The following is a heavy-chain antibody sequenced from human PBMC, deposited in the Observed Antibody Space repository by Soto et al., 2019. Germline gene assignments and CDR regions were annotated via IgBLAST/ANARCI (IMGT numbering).Heavy chain of an antibody. CDR2: INHSGST. CDR3: ATTGARRSIAAAGTWVNWFDP. V-gene: IGHV4-34*01. J-gene: IGHJ5*02. CDR1: GGSFSGYY. Sequence: QVQLQQWGAGLLKPSETLSLTCAVYGGSFSGYYWSWIRQPPGKGLEWIGEINHSGSTNYNPSLKSRVTTSVDTSKNQFSLKLGSVTAADTAVYYCATTGARRSIAAAGTWVNWFDPWGQGTLVTVSS. D-gene: IGHD6-13*01.